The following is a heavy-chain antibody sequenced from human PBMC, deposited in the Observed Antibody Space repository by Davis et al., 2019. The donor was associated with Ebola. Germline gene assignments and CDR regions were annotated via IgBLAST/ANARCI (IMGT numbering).Heavy chain of an antibody. CDR2: IHYSGNT. D-gene: IGHD1-1*01. CDR1: GGSISSYY. CDR3: ARQNAATEVYDY. J-gene: IGHJ4*02. V-gene: IGHV4-59*08. Sequence: SETLSLTCTVSGGSISSYYWSWIRQSPGKGLEWIGYIHYSGNTNYNPSLKSRVTISKDTSKNQFSLKLSPVTAADTAVYYCARQNAATEVYDYWGQGTLVTVSS.